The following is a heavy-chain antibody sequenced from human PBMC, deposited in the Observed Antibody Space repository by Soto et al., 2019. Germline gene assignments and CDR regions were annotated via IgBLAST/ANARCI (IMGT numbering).Heavy chain of an antibody. J-gene: IGHJ6*02. V-gene: IGHV1-8*02. CDR2: MNPNSGNT. Sequence: ASVKVSCKASGYTFTSYGISWVRQATGQGLEWMGWMNPNSGNTGYAQKFQGRVTMTRNTSISTAYMELSSLRSEDTAVYYCARGPSITIFGVVIKDYYYGMDVWGQGTTVTVSS. D-gene: IGHD3-3*01. CDR1: GYTFTSYG. CDR3: ARGPSITIFGVVIKDYYYGMDV.